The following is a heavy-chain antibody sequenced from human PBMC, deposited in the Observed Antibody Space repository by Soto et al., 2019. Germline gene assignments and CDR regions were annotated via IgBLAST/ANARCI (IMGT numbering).Heavy chain of an antibody. CDR3: AKDRGGYCTNGICFYDAFDL. CDR1: ACTLNTYA. D-gene: IGHD2-8*01. V-gene: IGHV3-23*01. Sequence: GGSLRLSCAASACTLNTYAMSWVRQAPGKGLEWVSVISAIGGNTYYADSVKGRFTISKDNSKSTLYLQMDTLRAEDTAVYYCAKDRGGYCTNGICFYDAFDLWGQGTMVTVSS. CDR2: ISAIGGNT. J-gene: IGHJ3*01.